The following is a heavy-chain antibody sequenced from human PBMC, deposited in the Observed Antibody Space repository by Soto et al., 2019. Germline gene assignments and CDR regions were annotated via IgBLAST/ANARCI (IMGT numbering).Heavy chain of an antibody. CDR1: GFSLSTSGVG. V-gene: IGHV2-5*02. CDR2: RYWDDAK. CDR3: AQRLNDYVWWTNWFGP. J-gene: IGHJ5*02. Sequence: QITLKESGPTLVKPTQTLTLTCTFSGFSLSTSGVGVAWIRQAPGKPLEWLARRYWDDAKRYSLSLKSRLTITKDISKNQVVLTMTNMDPVDTATCYCAQRLNDYVWWTNWFGPWGQGTLVIVSS. D-gene: IGHD3-16*01.